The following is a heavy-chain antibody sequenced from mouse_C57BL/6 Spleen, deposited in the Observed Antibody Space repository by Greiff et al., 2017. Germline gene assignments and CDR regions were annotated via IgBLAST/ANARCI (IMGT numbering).Heavy chain of an antibody. D-gene: IGHD1-2*01. V-gene: IGHV7-3*01. CDR3: ARYDTTALDY. Sequence: DVKLVESGGGLVQPGGSLSLSCAASGFTFTDYYMSWVRQPPGKALEWLGFIRNKANGYTTEYSASVKGRFTISRDNSQIILYLQMNALRAEDSATYYCARYDTTALDYWGQGTTLTVSS. CDR1: GFTFTDYY. CDR2: IRNKANGYTT. J-gene: IGHJ2*01.